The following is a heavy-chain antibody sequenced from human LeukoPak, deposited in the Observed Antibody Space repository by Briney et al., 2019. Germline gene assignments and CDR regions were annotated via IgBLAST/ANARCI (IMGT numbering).Heavy chain of an antibody. CDR3: ARWKPRSDALDV. Sequence: GGSLRLSCAASGFTFSSYGMHWVRQAPGKGLEWVAVIWYDGSNKYYADSVKGRFTISRDNSKNTLYLQMNSLRAEDTAVYYCARWKPRSDALDVWGKGTMVMVSS. CDR1: GFTFSSYG. CDR2: IWYDGSNK. J-gene: IGHJ3*01. D-gene: IGHD1-1*01. V-gene: IGHV3-33*01.